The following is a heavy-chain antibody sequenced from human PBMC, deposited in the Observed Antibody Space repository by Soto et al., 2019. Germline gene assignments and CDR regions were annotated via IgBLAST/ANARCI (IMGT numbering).Heavy chain of an antibody. V-gene: IGHV3-48*01. D-gene: IGHD2-2*01. CDR2: ISSSSSTI. Sequence: PGGSLRLSCAASGFTFSSYSMNWVRQAPGKGLEWVSYISSSSSTIYYADSVKGRFTISRDNAKNSLYLQMNSLRAEDTAVYYCARDSCSSTSCRYYYYYYIDVWGKGTTVTVSS. CDR1: GFTFSSYS. J-gene: IGHJ6*03. CDR3: ARDSCSSTSCRYYYYYYIDV.